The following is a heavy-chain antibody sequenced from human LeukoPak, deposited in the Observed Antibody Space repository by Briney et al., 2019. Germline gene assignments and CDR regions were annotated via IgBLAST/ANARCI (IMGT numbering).Heavy chain of an antibody. CDR3: ARDGEIFVKNYDISMAAYYFDY. Sequence: SETLSLTCTVSGGSISSGSYYWSWIRQPAGKGLEWIGRIYTSGSTNYNPSLKSRVTMSVDTSKNQFSLKLSSVTAADTAVYYCARDGEIFVKNYDISMAAYYFDYWGQGTLVTVSS. D-gene: IGHD3-9*01. V-gene: IGHV4-61*02. CDR2: IYTSGST. J-gene: IGHJ4*02. CDR1: GGSISSGSYY.